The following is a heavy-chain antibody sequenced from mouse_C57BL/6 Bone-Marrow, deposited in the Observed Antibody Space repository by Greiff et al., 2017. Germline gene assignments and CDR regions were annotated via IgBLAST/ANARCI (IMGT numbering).Heavy chain of an antibody. V-gene: IGHV1-42*01. CDR3: ARRWLLLLDY. CDR1: GYSFTGYY. D-gene: IGHD2-3*01. Sequence: VQLQQSGPELVKPGASVKISCKASGYSFTGYYMNWVKQSPEKSLEWIGEMNPSTGGTTYNQKFKAKATLTVDKSSSTAYMQRKSLTSEDSAVYYCARRWLLLLDYWGQGTTLTVSS. CDR2: MNPSTGGT. J-gene: IGHJ2*01.